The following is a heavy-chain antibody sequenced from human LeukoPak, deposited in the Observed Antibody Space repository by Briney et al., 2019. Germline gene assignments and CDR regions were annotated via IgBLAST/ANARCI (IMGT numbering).Heavy chain of an antibody. CDR3: ARDQFGYDY. CDR1: GYTFTSYY. V-gene: IGHV1-46*01. Sequence: ASVKVSCKASGYTFTSYYMHWVRQAPGQGLEWMGIINPSGGSTSYAQKFQGRVTMTRDMSTSTVYMEMSSLKSEDTAVYYCARDQFGYDYWGQGTLVTVSS. J-gene: IGHJ4*02. D-gene: IGHD3-10*01. CDR2: INPSGGST.